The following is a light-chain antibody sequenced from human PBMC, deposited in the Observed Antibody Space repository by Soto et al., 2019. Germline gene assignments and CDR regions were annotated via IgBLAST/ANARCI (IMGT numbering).Light chain of an antibody. Sequence: QSALTQPASVSGSPGQSITISCTGTSSDLGGYNYVSWYQQHPGKAPKLMIYEVSNRPSGVSNRFSGSKSGDTASLTVSGLQAEDEADYFCSSYAGSKSLVFGSGTKVTVL. CDR2: EVS. CDR1: SSDLGGYNY. V-gene: IGLV2-14*01. J-gene: IGLJ1*01. CDR3: SSYAGSKSLV.